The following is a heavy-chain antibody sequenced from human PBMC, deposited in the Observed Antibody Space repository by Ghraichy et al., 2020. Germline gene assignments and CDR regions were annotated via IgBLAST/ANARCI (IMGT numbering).Heavy chain of an antibody. CDR1: GGTFSSYA. Sequence: SVKVSCKASGGTFSSYAISWVRQAPGQGLEWMGGIIPIFGTANYAQKFQGRVTITADESTSTAYMELSSLRSEDTAVYYCARGEYYYDSSGYYPACCYFAYWGQGTLVTVSS. J-gene: IGHJ4*02. CDR2: IIPIFGTA. CDR3: ARGEYYYDSSGYYPACCYFAY. V-gene: IGHV1-69*13. D-gene: IGHD3-22*01.